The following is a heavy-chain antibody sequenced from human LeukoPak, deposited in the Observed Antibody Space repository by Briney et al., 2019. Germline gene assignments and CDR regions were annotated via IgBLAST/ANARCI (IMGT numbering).Heavy chain of an antibody. J-gene: IGHJ4*02. V-gene: IGHV4-61*02. CDR2: IYTSGST. Sequence: PSETLSLTCTVSGGSISSGSYYWSWIRQPAGKGLEWIGRIYTSGSTNYNPPLKSRVTISVDTSKNQFSLKLSSVTAADTAEYYCARDYKTSPAGTGYFDYWGQGTLVTVSS. CDR3: ARDYKTSPAGTGYFDY. CDR1: GGSISSGSYY. D-gene: IGHD6-19*01.